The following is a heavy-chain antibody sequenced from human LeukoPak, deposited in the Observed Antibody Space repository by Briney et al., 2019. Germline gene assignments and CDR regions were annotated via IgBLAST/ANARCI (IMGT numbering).Heavy chain of an antibody. CDR3: AREDNGSGYDPYYYYGMDV. CDR2: MRRDGNEI. CDR1: GFTFSTYW. Sequence: GGSLRLSCSASGFTFSTYWMSWVRQAPGKGLEWVANMRRDGNEIYYLDSVRGRFTISRDNAKNSLYLQMNSLRAEDTAVYYCAREDNGSGYDPYYYYGMDVWGQGTTVTVSS. D-gene: IGHD5-12*01. J-gene: IGHJ6*02. V-gene: IGHV3-7*01.